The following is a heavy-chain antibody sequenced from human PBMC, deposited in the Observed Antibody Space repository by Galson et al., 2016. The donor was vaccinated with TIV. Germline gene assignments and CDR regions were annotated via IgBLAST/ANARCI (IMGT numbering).Heavy chain of an antibody. V-gene: IGHV1-69*13. CDR2: IFAIFGIA. CDR3: ARNRGDSVTGDFDL. J-gene: IGHJ4*01. Sequence: SVKVSCKASGGIFRTNAISWVRRAPGQGLEWMGGIFAIFGIANYAQKFQGRVTITADESTSTAYMELSSLRSEDTAVYYCARNRGDSVTGDFDLWGHGTLVTVSS. D-gene: IGHD5/OR15-5a*01. CDR1: GGIFRTNA.